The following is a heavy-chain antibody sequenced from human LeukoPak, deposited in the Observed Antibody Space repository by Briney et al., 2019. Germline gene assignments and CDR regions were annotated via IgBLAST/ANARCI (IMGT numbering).Heavy chain of an antibody. J-gene: IGHJ4*02. Sequence: GGSLRLSCAASAFTFSSYSMNWVRQAPGKGLEWVSYISSSGSSIDYADSVKGRFTISRDNAKNSLYLQMNSLRAEDTAVYYCARDGGVVTAHYWGQGTLVTVSS. CDR2: ISSSGSSI. V-gene: IGHV3-48*04. CDR1: AFTFSSYS. CDR3: ARDGGVVTAHY. D-gene: IGHD2-21*02.